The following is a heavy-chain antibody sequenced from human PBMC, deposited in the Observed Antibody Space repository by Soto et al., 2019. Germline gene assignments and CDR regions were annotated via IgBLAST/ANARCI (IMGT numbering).Heavy chain of an antibody. D-gene: IGHD6-13*01. CDR2: IRSKAYGGTT. Sequence: GGSLRLSCTASGFTFGDYAMSWFRQAPGKGLEWVGFIRSKAYGGTTEYAASVKGRFTISRDDSKSIAYLQMNSLKTEDTAVYYCTRESQQLVYYYYYYMDVWGKGTTVTVSS. CDR3: TRESQQLVYYYYYYMDV. V-gene: IGHV3-49*03. J-gene: IGHJ6*03. CDR1: GFTFGDYA.